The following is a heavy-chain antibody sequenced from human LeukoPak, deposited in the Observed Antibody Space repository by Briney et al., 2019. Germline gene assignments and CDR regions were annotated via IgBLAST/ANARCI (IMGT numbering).Heavy chain of an antibody. J-gene: IGHJ6*02. CDR2: IKKQVDSYTT. V-gene: IGHV3-72*01. Sequence: PGGSLRLSCAASGFTFSDHYMDWVRQAPGKGLEWVGRIKKQVDSYTTQYAASVKGRFTVSRDDSKNRLFLHMNSLKPEDTAVHYRAGLGTSYGLDVLGQGTTVTVSS. CDR3: AGLGTSYGLDV. D-gene: IGHD3-10*01. CDR1: GFTFSDHY.